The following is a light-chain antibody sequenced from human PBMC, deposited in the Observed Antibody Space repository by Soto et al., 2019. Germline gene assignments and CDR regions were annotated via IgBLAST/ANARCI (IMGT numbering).Light chain of an antibody. CDR1: SGHSSYI. Sequence: QLVLTQSSSASASLGSSVKLTCTLSSGHSSYIIAWHQQQPGKAPRYLMKLEGSGSYNKGSGVPDRFSGYSSGADRYHTISNLQFEDEADYYCETWDSNTRVFGGGTKLTVL. V-gene: IGLV4-60*02. CDR2: LEGSGSY. CDR3: ETWDSNTRV. J-gene: IGLJ3*02.